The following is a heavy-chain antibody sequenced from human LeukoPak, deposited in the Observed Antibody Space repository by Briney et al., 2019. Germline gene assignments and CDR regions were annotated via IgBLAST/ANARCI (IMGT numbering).Heavy chain of an antibody. D-gene: IGHD3-10*01. Sequence: GGSLRLSCAASGFTFSSYAMSWVRRAPGKGLEWVSAISGGGGSTYYADSVKGRFTISRDNSKNTLYLQMNSLRAEDTAVYYCATLDIRLGEDYWGQGTLVTVSS. CDR2: ISGGGGST. V-gene: IGHV3-23*01. CDR1: GFTFSSYA. J-gene: IGHJ4*02. CDR3: ATLDIRLGEDY.